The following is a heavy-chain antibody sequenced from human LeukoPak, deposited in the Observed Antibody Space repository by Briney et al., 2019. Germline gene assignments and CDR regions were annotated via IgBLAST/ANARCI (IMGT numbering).Heavy chain of an antibody. CDR2: ISSGGGST. D-gene: IGHD6-19*01. V-gene: IGHV3-23*01. CDR3: AKFGSGWYYGASDI. Sequence: GESLRLSCAASGFTFSSYAMSRVRQAPGEGLEWVSGISSGGGSTYYADSVKGRFTVSRDNSKNTLFLQMNSLRAEDTAVYYCAKFGSGWYYGASDIWGQGTMVTISS. J-gene: IGHJ3*02. CDR1: GFTFSSYA.